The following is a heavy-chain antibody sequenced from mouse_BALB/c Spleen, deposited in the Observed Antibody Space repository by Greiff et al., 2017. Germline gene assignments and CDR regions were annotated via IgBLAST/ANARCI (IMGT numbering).Heavy chain of an antibody. CDR2: IRNKANGYTT. Sequence: EVKVVESGGGLVQPGGSLRLSCATSGFTFTDYYMSWVRQPPGKALEWLGFIRNKANGYTTEYSASVKGRFTISRDNSQSILYLQMNTLRAEDSATYYCARNGNSGAWFAYWGQGTLVTVSA. J-gene: IGHJ3*01. CDR1: GFTFTDYY. CDR3: ARNGNSGAWFAY. V-gene: IGHV7-3*02. D-gene: IGHD2-1*01.